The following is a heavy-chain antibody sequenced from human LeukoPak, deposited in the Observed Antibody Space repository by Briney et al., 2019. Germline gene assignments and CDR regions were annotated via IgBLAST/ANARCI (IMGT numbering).Heavy chain of an antibody. J-gene: IGHJ4*02. CDR3: ASFEYSSSYYFDY. V-gene: IGHV4-61*10. CDR1: GGSISSGSYY. Sequence: SETLSLTCTVSGGSISSGSYYWSWIRQPAGKGLEWIGYIYYSGSTNYNPSLKSRVTISVDTSKNQFSLKLSSVTAADTAVYYCASFEYSSSYYFDYWGQGTLVTVSS. CDR2: IYYSGST. D-gene: IGHD6-6*01.